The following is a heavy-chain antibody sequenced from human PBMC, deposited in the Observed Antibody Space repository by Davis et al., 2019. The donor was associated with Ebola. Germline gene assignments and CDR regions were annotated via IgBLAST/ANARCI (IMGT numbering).Heavy chain of an antibody. CDR3: ASWPGLTIFGVDY. D-gene: IGHD3-3*01. V-gene: IGHV4-39*01. CDR2: IYYSGST. Sequence: SETLSLTCTASGCSISSTTYYWGWIRQPPGKGLEWIGSIYYSGSTYYNPSLKSRVTISVDTSKNQFSLKLSSVTAADTAVYYCASWPGLTIFGVDYWGQGTLVTVSS. J-gene: IGHJ4*02. CDR1: GCSISSTTYY.